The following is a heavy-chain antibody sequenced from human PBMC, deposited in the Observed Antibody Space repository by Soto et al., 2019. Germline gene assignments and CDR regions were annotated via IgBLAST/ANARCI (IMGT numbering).Heavy chain of an antibody. CDR1: GGTFSSYA. D-gene: IGHD5-18*01. Sequence: SVKVSCKASGGTFSSYAISWVRQAPGQGLEWMGGIIPIFGTANYAQKFQGRVTITTDESTSTAYMELSSLRSEDTAVYYCARDFRPPGYSYGTIQGYYYGMDVWGQGTTVTVS. CDR2: IIPIFGTA. V-gene: IGHV1-69*05. J-gene: IGHJ6*02. CDR3: ARDFRPPGYSYGTIQGYYYGMDV.